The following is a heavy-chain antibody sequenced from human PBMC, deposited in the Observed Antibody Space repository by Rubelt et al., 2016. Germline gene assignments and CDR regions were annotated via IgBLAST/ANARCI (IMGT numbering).Heavy chain of an antibody. CDR2: IYYSGST. J-gene: IGHJ6*02. D-gene: IGHD1-14*01. CDR1: GGSISSSSYY. CDR3: AGGPEPLKGGMDV. Sequence: VKPSETLSLTCTVSGGSISSSSYYWGWIRQPPGKGLEWIGSIYYSGSTYYNPSLKSRVTISVDTSKNQFSLKLSSVTAADTAVYYCAGGPEPLKGGMDVWGQGTTVTVSS. V-gene: IGHV4-39*07.